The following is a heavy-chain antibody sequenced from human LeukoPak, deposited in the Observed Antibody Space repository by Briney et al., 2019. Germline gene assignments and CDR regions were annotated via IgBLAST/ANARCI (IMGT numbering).Heavy chain of an antibody. CDR2: IYYSGST. CDR1: GGSVSSGSYY. CDR3: ARADSVRYFDY. Sequence: SETLSLTCTVSGGSVSSGSYYWSWIRQPPGKGLEWIGYIYYSGSTNYNPSLKSRVTISVDTSKNQFSLKLSSVTAADTAVYYCARADSVRYFDYWGQGTLVTVSS. D-gene: IGHD2-15*01. V-gene: IGHV4-61*01. J-gene: IGHJ4*02.